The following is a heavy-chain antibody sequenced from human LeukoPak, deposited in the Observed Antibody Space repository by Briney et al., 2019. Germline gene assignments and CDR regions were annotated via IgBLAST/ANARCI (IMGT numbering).Heavy chain of an antibody. CDR3: ARDHSGTQDY. J-gene: IGHJ4*02. V-gene: IGHV3-30*03. CDR1: GFTFNTYG. Sequence: TGGSLRLSCAASGFTFNTYGMHWVRQAPGKGLEWVTFISYDGSNKYYADSVKGRFTIFRDNRRNTLYLQMNSLRAEDTAVYSCARDHSGTQDYWGQGTLVTVSS. CDR2: ISYDGSNK. D-gene: IGHD1-1*01.